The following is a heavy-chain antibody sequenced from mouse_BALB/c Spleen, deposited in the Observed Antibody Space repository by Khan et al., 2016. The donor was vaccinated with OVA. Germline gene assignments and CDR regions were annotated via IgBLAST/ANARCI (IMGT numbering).Heavy chain of an antibody. V-gene: IGHV1-77*01. CDR2: IFPGSGSH. D-gene: IGHD2-14*01. CDR1: GYTFSDYV. J-gene: IGHJ3*01. CDR3: ARGGYAVFSY. Sequence: QVQLKESGPELVKPGASLKVSCKASGYTFSDYVIGWVKKRTRKGLEWIGDIFPGSGSHYYNETFKDKATLTADKSYSTAYMQLISATAYNSSVYFCARGGYAVFSYWGQGTRFTVSA.